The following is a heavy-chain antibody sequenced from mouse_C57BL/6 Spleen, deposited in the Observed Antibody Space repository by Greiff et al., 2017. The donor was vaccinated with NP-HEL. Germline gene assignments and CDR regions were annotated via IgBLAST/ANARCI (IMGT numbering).Heavy chain of an antibody. D-gene: IGHD1-1*01. CDR1: GFTFSDYG. Sequence: EVQVVESGGGLVKPGGSLKLSCAASGFTFSDYGMHWVRQAPEKGLEWVAYISSGSSTIYYADTVKGRFTISRDNAKNTLFLQMTSLRSEDTAMYYCARRVGSSSFDYWGQGTTLTVSS. J-gene: IGHJ2*01. CDR2: ISSGSSTI. V-gene: IGHV5-17*01. CDR3: ARRVGSSSFDY.